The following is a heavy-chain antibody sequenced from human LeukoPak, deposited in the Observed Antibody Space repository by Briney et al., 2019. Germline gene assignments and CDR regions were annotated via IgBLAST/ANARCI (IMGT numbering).Heavy chain of an antibody. D-gene: IGHD2-2*01. CDR3: AFHPYDNSFDP. CDR1: GGSISGGDYY. CDR2: IYSSGST. J-gene: IGHJ5*02. V-gene: IGHV4-61*02. Sequence: SETLSLTCTVSGGSISGGDYYLNWIRQPAGKGLEWIGRIYSSGSTNYNLSLKGRVTISVDTSKNQFSLMVKPVTAADTAVYYCAFHPYDNSFDPWGRGTQVAVSS.